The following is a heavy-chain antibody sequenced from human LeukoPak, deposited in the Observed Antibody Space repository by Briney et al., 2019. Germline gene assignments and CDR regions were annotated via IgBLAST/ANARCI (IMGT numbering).Heavy chain of an antibody. D-gene: IGHD2-21*02. J-gene: IGHJ5*02. CDR2: ISYDGSNK. V-gene: IGHV3-30*03. CDR1: GFTFSSYG. CDR3: ARGRGVPYEVVTAILDP. Sequence: GGSLRLSCAASGFTFSSYGIHWVRQAPGKGLEWVAVISYDGSNKFYGDSVKGRFTISRDNSKNTLYLQMNSLRGEDTAVYYCARGRGVPYEVVTAILDPWGQGTLVTVSS.